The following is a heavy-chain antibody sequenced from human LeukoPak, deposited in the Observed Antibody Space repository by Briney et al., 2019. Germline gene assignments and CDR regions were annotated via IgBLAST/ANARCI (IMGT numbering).Heavy chain of an antibody. CDR1: GFTFSSYA. D-gene: IGHD2-2*01. J-gene: IGHJ4*02. Sequence: PGRSLRLSCAASGFTFSSYAMHWVRQAPGMGLEWVAVISYDGSNKYYADSVKGRFTISRDNSKNTLYLQMNSLRAEDTAVYYCARGGPSPYCSSTSCYYDYWGQGTLVTVSS. V-gene: IGHV3-30-3*01. CDR2: ISYDGSNK. CDR3: ARGGPSPYCSSTSCYYDY.